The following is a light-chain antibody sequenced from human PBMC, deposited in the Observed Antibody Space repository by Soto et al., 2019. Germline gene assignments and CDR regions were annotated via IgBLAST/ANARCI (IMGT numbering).Light chain of an antibody. CDR2: FAS. CDR1: QTVSNN. V-gene: IGKV3-15*01. Sequence: EIVMTQSPATLSVSPGEKATLSCRASQTVSNNLAWYQQKPGQAPRLLIYFASTRATGIPARFSGSGSGTEFTLTISSLQSEDFAVYYCQQYNQWPLTFGGGTKAE. CDR3: QQYNQWPLT. J-gene: IGKJ4*01.